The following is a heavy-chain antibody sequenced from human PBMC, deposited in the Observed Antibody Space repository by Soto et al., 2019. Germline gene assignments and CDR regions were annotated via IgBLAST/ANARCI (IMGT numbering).Heavy chain of an antibody. CDR1: GYIFTSYG. J-gene: IGHJ5*02. Sequence: AASVKVSCKASGYIFTSYGLSWVRQAPGQGLEWMGWISPYNGHTNYVQKLQGRVTMTTDTSTSTAYMELRSLRSDDTAVYYCARGKDFGVVIPSKTNWFDPWGQGTLVTVSS. CDR3: ARGKDFGVVIPSKTNWFDP. D-gene: IGHD3-3*01. V-gene: IGHV1-18*01. CDR2: ISPYNGHT.